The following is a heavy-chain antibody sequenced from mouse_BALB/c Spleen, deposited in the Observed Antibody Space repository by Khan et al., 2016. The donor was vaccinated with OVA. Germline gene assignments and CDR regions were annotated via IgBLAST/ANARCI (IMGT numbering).Heavy chain of an antibody. J-gene: IGHJ1*01. Sequence: VQLKQSGPDLVKPGASVKISCKASGYSFTGYYLHWVKQSHGKSLEWIGRVNPNNGGTSYNPKLKGKAILTVDKSSNTAYMELRSLTSEDSAVYSCAIYHGYFDVWGAGTTVTVSS. CDR3: AIYHGYFDV. D-gene: IGHD1-1*01. CDR1: GYSFTGYY. CDR2: VNPNNGGT. V-gene: IGHV1-26*01.